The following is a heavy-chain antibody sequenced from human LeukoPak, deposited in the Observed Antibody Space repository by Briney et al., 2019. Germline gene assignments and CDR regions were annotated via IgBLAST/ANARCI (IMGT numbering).Heavy chain of an antibody. D-gene: IGHD3-10*01. CDR2: FYYIGAT. CDR1: GYSINTNYY. CDR3: ARGSGSYSSNLDY. V-gene: IGHV4-38-2*01. J-gene: IGHJ4*02. Sequence: SQTLSLTCAVSGYSINTNYYWGLIRQSPGKGLEWIGSFYYIGATYYNPSLKSRVAISLDPSKNQFSLKLSSVTAADTAMYYCARGSGSYSSNLDYWGQGTLVTVSS.